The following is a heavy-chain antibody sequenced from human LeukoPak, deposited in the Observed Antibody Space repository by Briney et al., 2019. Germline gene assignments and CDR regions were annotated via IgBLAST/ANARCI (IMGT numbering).Heavy chain of an antibody. V-gene: IGHV4-59*01. CDR3: ARGLYYYDSSGQGGLDY. D-gene: IGHD3-22*01. J-gene: IGHJ4*02. CDR2: IYYSGST. Sequence: SETLSLTCTVSGGSTSSYYWSWIRQPPGKGLEWIGYIYYSGSTNYNPSLKSRVTISVDTSKNQFSLKLSSVTAADTAVYYCARGLYYYDSSGQGGLDYWGQGTLVTVSS. CDR1: GGSTSSYY.